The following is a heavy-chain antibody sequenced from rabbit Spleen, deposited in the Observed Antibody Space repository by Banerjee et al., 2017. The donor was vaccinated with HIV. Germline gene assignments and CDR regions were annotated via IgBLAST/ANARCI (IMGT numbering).Heavy chain of an antibody. CDR3: ARDTATSFSSYGMDL. V-gene: IGHV1S45*01. CDR1: GFSFSSSYY. D-gene: IGHD1-1*01. CDR2: IYPGSSATT. J-gene: IGHJ6*01. Sequence: QEHLKESGGGLVQPGGSLTLTCTASGFSFSSSYYMCWVRQPPGKGLEWIGCIYPGSSATTYYATWAKGRFTISKTSSTTVTLQMTSLTAADTATYFCARDTATSFSSYGMDLWGPGTLVTVS.